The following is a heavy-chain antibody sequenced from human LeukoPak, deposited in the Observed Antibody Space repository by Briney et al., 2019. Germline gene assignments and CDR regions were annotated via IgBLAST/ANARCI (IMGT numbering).Heavy chain of an antibody. D-gene: IGHD5-24*01. Sequence: PGGSLRRSCAASGFTVTNYAMNWVRQAPGKGLEWVSYISSSSSTINYADSVKGRFTISRDNAKNSLYLQMNSLRDEDTAVFYCASGLQCYYFDYWGEGSPVTVSS. V-gene: IGHV3-48*02. CDR2: ISSSSSTI. CDR3: ASGLQCYYFDY. CDR1: GFTVTNYA. J-gene: IGHJ4*02.